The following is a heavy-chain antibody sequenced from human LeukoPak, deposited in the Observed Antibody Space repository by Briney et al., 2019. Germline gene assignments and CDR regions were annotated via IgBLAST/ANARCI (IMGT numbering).Heavy chain of an antibody. J-gene: IGHJ4*02. CDR2: ISGSGGST. CDR3: AKVVPAAYYFGY. Sequence: GGFLRLSCAASGFTFSSYAMSWVRQAPGKGLEWVSAISGSGGSTYYADSVKGRFTISRDNSKNTLYLQMNSLRAEDTAVYYRAKVVPAAYYFGYWGQGTLVTVSS. V-gene: IGHV3-23*01. CDR1: GFTFSSYA. D-gene: IGHD2-2*01.